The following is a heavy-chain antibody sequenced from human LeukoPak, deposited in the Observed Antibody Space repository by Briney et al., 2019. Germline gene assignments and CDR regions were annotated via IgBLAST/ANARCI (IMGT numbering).Heavy chain of an antibody. CDR2: IYPSGST. CDR1: GASMSSYY. Sequence: SETLSLTCTVSGASMSSYYWNWIRQPAGKGLGWIGRIYPSGSTDYNPSLKSRVTMSVDTSQNQFSLRLRSVTAADTAVYYCAREGGSYNCFDPWGQGTLVTVSS. CDR3: AREGGSYNCFDP. D-gene: IGHD1-26*01. V-gene: IGHV4-4*07. J-gene: IGHJ5*02.